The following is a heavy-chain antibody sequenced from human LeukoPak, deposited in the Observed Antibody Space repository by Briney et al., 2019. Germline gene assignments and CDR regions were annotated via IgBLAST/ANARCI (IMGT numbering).Heavy chain of an antibody. V-gene: IGHV4-31*03. CDR3: AGEYSDILTGYYLFDS. CDR2: IVYSGST. CDR1: GGSINSGVYY. D-gene: IGHD3-9*01. J-gene: IGHJ4*02. Sequence: SQTLSLTCTVSGGSINSGVYYWSWIRQYPGKGLEWIGSIVYSGSTYYNPSLKSRFTISVDTSKNQFSLKLSSVTAADTAVYYCAGEYSDILTGYYLFDSWGQGTLVTVSS.